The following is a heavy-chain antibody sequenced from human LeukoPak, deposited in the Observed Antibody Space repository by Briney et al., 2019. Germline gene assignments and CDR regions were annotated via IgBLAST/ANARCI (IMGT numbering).Heavy chain of an antibody. CDR1: GGSISGYF. CDR2: IYSSGTT. V-gene: IGHV4-4*07. D-gene: IGHD6-13*01. Sequence: SETLSLTCSVSGGSISGYFCSWLRQSAGKGLEWIGRIYSSGTTTYNPSLESRVTMSVDTSKNQFSLKLSSVTAADTAVYYCARGGAAAGSVDYWGQGTLVTVSS. CDR3: ARGGAAAGSVDY. J-gene: IGHJ4*02.